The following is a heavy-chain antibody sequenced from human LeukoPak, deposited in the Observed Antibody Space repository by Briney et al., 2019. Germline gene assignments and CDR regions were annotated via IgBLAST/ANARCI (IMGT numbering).Heavy chain of an antibody. V-gene: IGHV3-21*01. CDR3: ARDLNYGDYVDAFDI. CDR1: GFTLSSYT. CDR2: ISSSSSYI. J-gene: IGHJ3*02. Sequence: GGSLRLSCAASGFTLSSYTMNWVRQAPGKGLEWVSSISSSSSYIYYADSVKGRFTISRDNAKNSLYLQMNSLRAEDTAVYYCARDLNYGDYVDAFDIWGQGTMVTVSS. D-gene: IGHD4-17*01.